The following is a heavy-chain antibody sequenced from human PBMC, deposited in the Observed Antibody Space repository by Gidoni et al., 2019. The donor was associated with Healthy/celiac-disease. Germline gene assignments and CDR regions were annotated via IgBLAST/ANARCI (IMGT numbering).Heavy chain of an antibody. J-gene: IGHJ4*02. V-gene: IGHV3-23*01. CDR1: GFTFGSYA. D-gene: IGHD6-19*01. CDR3: AKDRSFGSGWYQLDY. Sequence: EVQLLESGGGLVQPGGSLSLPCAASGFTFGSYAMSWVRRAPGKGLEWVSAISGSGGSTYYADSVKGRFTISRDNSKNTLYLQMNSLRAEDTAVYYCAKDRSFGSGWYQLDYWGQGTLVTVSS. CDR2: ISGSGGST.